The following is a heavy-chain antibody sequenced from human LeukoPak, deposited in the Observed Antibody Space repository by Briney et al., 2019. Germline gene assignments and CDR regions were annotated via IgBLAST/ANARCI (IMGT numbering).Heavy chain of an antibody. J-gene: IGHJ4*02. D-gene: IGHD3-10*01. V-gene: IGHV4-34*01. CDR1: GGSFSGYY. CDR3: ARDRPGGHYYGSGNFDY. Sequence: SETLSLTCAVYGGSFSGYYWSWIRQPPGKGLEWIGEINRSGNTNYNPSLKSRVTISVDTSKNQFSLKLSSVTAADTAVYYCARDRPGGHYYGSGNFDYWGQGTLVTVSS. CDR2: INRSGNT.